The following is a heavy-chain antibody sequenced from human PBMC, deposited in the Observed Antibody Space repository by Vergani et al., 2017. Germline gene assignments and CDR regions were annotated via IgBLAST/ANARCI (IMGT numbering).Heavy chain of an antibody. CDR2: IDPSDSYT. CDR3: ARQVAVAGKWWGPYYYYGMDV. D-gene: IGHD6-19*01. J-gene: IGHJ6*02. V-gene: IGHV5-10-1*01. Sequence: EVQLVQSGAEVKKPGESLRISCKGSGYSFTSYWISWVRQMPGKGLEWMGRIDPSDSYTNYSPSFQGHVTILADKSISTAYLQWSSLKASDTAMYYCARQVAVAGKWWGPYYYYGMDVWGQGTTVTVSS. CDR1: GYSFTSYW.